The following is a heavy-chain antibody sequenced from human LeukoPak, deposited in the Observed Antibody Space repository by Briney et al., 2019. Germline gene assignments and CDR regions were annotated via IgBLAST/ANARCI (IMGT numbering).Heavy chain of an antibody. CDR1: GFSFTSYE. CDR3: ARQGYYYYGLDV. V-gene: IGHV3-48*03. CDR2: ISTGGITI. Sequence: PRGSLRLSCAASGFSFTSYEMNWVRQAPGKGLGWVSYISTGGITIYYADSVKGRFTISRDNAKNSLYLQMNSLRAEDTAVYYCARQGYYYYGLDVWGQGTTVTVSS. J-gene: IGHJ6*02.